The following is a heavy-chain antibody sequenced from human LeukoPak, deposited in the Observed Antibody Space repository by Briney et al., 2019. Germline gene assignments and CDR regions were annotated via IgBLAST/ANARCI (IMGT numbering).Heavy chain of an antibody. J-gene: IGHJ6*03. CDR2: IYPGDADT. D-gene: IGHD4-23*01. V-gene: IGHV5-51*01. Sequence: GESLKISCKGSGYSFTSYWIGWVRQMPGKGLEWMGIIYPGDADTRYSPSFQGQVTISADKSISTAYLQWSSLKASDTAMYYCARRGADEDYGGNPGGRYYYYYMDVWGKGTTVTVSS. CDR1: GYSFTSYW. CDR3: ARRGADEDYGGNPGGRYYYYYMDV.